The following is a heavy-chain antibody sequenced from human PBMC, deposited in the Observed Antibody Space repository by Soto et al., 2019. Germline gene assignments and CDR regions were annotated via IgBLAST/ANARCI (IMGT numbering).Heavy chain of an antibody. V-gene: IGHV1-3*01. J-gene: IGHJ5*02. Sequence: ASVKVSCKASGYTFTSYAMHWVRQAPGQRLEWMGWINAGNGNTKYSQKFQGRVTITRDTSASTAYMELSSLRSEDTAVYYCARDHDILTGSRYRYWFDPWGQGTLVTVSS. CDR1: GYTFTSYA. CDR3: ARDHDILTGSRYRYWFDP. CDR2: INAGNGNT. D-gene: IGHD3-9*01.